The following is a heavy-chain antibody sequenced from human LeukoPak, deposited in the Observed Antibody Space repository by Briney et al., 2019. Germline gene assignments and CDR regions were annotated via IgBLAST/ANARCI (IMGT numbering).Heavy chain of an antibody. CDR3: AKGNLATPYYYYMDV. CDR1: GFTFNSYN. D-gene: IGHD2-15*01. CDR2: ISGSGAST. J-gene: IGHJ6*03. Sequence: GGSLRLSCAASGFTFNSYNMNWVRQAPGKGLEWVSAISGSGASTYYADSVKGRFTISRDNSKNTLYVQMNILRAEDTAVYYCAKGNLATPYYYYMDVWGKGTTVTVSS. V-gene: IGHV3-23*01.